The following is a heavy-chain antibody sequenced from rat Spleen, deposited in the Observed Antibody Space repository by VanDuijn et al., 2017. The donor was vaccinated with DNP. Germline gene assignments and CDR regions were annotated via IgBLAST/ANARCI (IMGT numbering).Heavy chain of an antibody. V-gene: IGHV5-22*01. CDR1: GFTFSDYA. J-gene: IGHJ2*01. CDR3: ARHGRRVFDY. Sequence: EVQLVESGGGLVQPGRSLKLSCAASGFTFSDYAMAWVRQAPTKGLEWVAYLTYDGGNTYYRDSVKGRFTISRDNAKSTLYLQMNSLRSEDMATYYCARHGRRVFDYWGQGVMVTVSS. CDR2: LTYDGGNT. D-gene: IGHD1-11*01.